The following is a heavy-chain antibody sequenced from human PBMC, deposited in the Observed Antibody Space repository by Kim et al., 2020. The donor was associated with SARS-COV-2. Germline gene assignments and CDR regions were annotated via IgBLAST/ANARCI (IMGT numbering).Heavy chain of an antibody. V-gene: IGHV3-13*04. CDR1: GFTFSSYD. CDR2: IGTAGDT. J-gene: IGHJ6*02. CDR3: ARDRYGSGSYYPYGMDV. Sequence: GGSLRLSCAASGFTFSSYDMHWVRQATGKGLEWVSAIGTAGDTYYPGSVKGRFTISRENAKNSLYLQMNSLRAGDTAVYYCARDRYGSGSYYPYGMDVWGQGTTVTVSS. D-gene: IGHD3-10*01.